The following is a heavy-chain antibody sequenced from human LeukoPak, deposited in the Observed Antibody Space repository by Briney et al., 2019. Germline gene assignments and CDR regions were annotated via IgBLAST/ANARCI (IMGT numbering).Heavy chain of an antibody. CDR2: ISSSGTTK. J-gene: IGHJ4*02. CDR3: ARGSYSSGYYFDY. D-gene: IGHD6-19*01. V-gene: IGHV3-48*03. CDR1: GFTFSSYE. Sequence: SGGSLRLSCAASGFTFSSYEMNWVCQAPGRGLEWRSYISSSGTTKYYADSVKGRFTISRDNAKNSMYLQMNSLRAEDTAVYYCARGSYSSGYYFDYWGQGTLVTVSS.